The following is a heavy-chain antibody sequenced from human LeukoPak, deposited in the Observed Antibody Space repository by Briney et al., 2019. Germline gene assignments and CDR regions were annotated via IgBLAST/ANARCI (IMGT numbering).Heavy chain of an antibody. V-gene: IGHV3-23*01. CDR3: AKDLRGYFRPIDY. Sequence: GGSLRLSCAASGFTFSNYAMNWVRQAPGKGLEWVSGIGGGGDSPDYADSVKGRFTISRDNSKDTMYLQMHSLRVEDTAVYYCAKDLRGYFRPIDYWGQGTLVTVSS. CDR2: IGGGGDSP. D-gene: IGHD2/OR15-2a*01. J-gene: IGHJ4*02. CDR1: GFTFSNYA.